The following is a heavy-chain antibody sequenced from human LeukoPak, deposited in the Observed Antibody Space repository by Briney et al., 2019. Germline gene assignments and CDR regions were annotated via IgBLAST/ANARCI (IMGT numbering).Heavy chain of an antibody. Sequence: SETLSLTCTVSGGSISSYYWSWIRLPAGKGLEWIGRIYTSGSTNYNPSLKSRVTMSVDTSKNQFSLKLSSVTAADTAVYYCARGRGNDYGDYVYFQHWGQGTLVTVSS. CDR1: GGSISSYY. V-gene: IGHV4-4*07. CDR2: IYTSGST. CDR3: ARGRGNDYGDYVYFQH. J-gene: IGHJ1*01. D-gene: IGHD4-17*01.